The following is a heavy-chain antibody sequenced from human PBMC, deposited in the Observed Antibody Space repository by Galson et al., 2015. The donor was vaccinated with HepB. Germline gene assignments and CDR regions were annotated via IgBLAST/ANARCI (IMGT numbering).Heavy chain of an antibody. V-gene: IGHV1-18*04. Sequence: SVKVSCKASGYTFTSYGISWVRQAPGQGLEWMGWISAYNGNTNYAQKLQGRVTMTTDTSTSTAYMELRSLRSDDTAVYYCARKGLRYFDWFHYYYGMDVWGQGTTVTVSS. D-gene: IGHD3-9*01. CDR3: ARKGLRYFDWFHYYYGMDV. CDR1: GYTFTSYG. CDR2: ISAYNGNT. J-gene: IGHJ6*02.